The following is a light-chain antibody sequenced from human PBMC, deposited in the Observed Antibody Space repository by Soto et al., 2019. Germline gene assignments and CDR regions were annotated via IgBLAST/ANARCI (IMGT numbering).Light chain of an antibody. CDR1: QSVSSN. J-gene: IGKJ1*01. CDR3: QQYNNWPPWT. V-gene: IGKV3-15*01. Sequence: EIVITQSPATLSFSPVERATLSCRASQSVSSNLAWYQQKPGQAPRLLIYGASTRATGIPARFSGSGSGTEFTLTISSLQSEDFAVYYCQQYNNWPPWTFGQGTKVDIK. CDR2: GAS.